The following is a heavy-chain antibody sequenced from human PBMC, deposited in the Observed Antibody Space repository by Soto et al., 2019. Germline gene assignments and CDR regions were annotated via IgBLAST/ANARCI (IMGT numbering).Heavy chain of an antibody. CDR1: GGSISSYY. V-gene: IGHV4-59*01. CDR2: IYYSGST. CDR3: ARAKKNYYDGGGYPVDS. Sequence: SETLSLTCTVSGGSISSYYWSWIRQPPGKGLEWIGYIYYSGSTNYNPSPKSRVTISVDTSKNQFSLKLSSVTAADTAVYYCARAKKNYYDGGGYPVDSWGQGTLVTVSS. D-gene: IGHD3-22*01. J-gene: IGHJ5*01.